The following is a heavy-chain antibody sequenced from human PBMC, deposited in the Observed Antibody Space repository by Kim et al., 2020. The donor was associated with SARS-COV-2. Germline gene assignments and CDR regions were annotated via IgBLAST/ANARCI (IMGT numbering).Heavy chain of an antibody. CDR2: IYYSGST. CDR3: ARRHGSGSYPNWFDP. Sequence: SETLSLTCTVSGGSISSSSYYWGWIRQPPGKGLEWIGSIYYSGSTYYNPSLKSRVTISVDTSKNQFSLKLSSVTAADTAVYYCARRHGSGSYPNWFDPWGQGTLVTVSS. CDR1: GGSISSSSYY. D-gene: IGHD3-10*01. J-gene: IGHJ5*02. V-gene: IGHV4-39*01.